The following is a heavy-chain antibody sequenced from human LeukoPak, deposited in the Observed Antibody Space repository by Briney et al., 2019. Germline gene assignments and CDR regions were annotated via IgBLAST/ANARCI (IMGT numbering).Heavy chain of an antibody. J-gene: IGHJ4*02. CDR2: IIPIFGTA. Sequence: SVKVSCKASGGTFSSYAISWVRQAPGQGLEWMGGIIPIFGTANYAQKFQGRVTITADESTSTAYMELSSLRSEDTAVYYCASSRSGYHYATDYWGQGTLVTVSS. D-gene: IGHD5-12*01. V-gene: IGHV1-69*13. CDR3: ASSRSGYHYATDY. CDR1: GGTFSSYA.